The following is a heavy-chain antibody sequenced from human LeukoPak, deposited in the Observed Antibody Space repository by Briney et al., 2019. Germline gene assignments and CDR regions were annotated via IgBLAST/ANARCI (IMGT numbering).Heavy chain of an antibody. Sequence: AASVKVSCKASGYTFTGHYIHWVRQAPGQGLEWMGRINPNSGGTNYAQKFQGRVTMTRDTSISTAYMELSRLRSDDTAVYYCARTYGSGSYYGWFDPWGQGTLVTVSS. CDR2: INPNSGGT. V-gene: IGHV1-2*06. CDR1: GYTFTGHY. J-gene: IGHJ5*02. D-gene: IGHD3-10*01. CDR3: ARTYGSGSYYGWFDP.